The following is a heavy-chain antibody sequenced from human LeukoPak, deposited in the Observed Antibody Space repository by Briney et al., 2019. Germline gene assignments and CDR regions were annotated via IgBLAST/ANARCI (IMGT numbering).Heavy chain of an antibody. J-gene: IGHJ4*02. CDR2: IIPIFGTA. V-gene: IGHV1-69*05. CDR1: GGTFSSYA. CDR3: ASAPVNYYDSSGYYSYFDY. Sequence: SVKVPCKASGGTFSSYAISWVRQAPGQGLEWMGRIIPIFGTANYAQKFQGRVTITTDESTSTAYMELSSLRSEDTAVYYCASAPVNYYDSSGYYSYFDYWGQGTLVTVSS. D-gene: IGHD3-22*01.